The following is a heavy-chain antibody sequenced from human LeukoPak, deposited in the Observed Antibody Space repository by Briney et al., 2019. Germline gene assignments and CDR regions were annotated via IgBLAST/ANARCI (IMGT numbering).Heavy chain of an antibody. Sequence: GGSLRLSCATSGFSFSTFGMHWVRQTPGKGLEWVSHISKDDSNKYYADSVKGRFTISRDTSKNTLFLQMNSLRVEDTAIYYCAKDNPVLEYWGQGTLVTVSS. CDR3: AKDNPVLEY. CDR2: ISKDDSNK. J-gene: IGHJ4*02. CDR1: GFSFSTFG. V-gene: IGHV3-30*18.